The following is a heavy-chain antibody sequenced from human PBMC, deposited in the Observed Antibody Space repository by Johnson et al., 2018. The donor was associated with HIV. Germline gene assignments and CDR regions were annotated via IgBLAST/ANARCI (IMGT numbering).Heavy chain of an antibody. D-gene: IGHD6-6*01. Sequence: QVQLVESGGDLAKPAWSPRLSCAGSQFTFSSYAMHWVRQAPGKGLEWVAVVSNDGNNKYYTDSVKGRFTISRDNSRNTLNLQMNNLRAEDTGVYYCAKERQLVRAFDIWGQGTMVTVSS. J-gene: IGHJ3*02. CDR3: AKERQLVRAFDI. CDR1: QFTFSSYA. V-gene: IGHV3-30*18. CDR2: VSNDGNNK.